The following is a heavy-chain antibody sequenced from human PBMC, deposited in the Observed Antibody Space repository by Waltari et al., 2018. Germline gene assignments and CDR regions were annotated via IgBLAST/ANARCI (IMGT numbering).Heavy chain of an antibody. V-gene: IGHV4-38-2*01. CDR3: ARPITATAAGLLGWFDP. J-gene: IGHJ5*02. D-gene: IGHD6-13*01. Sequence: QVQLQESGPGLVTPSETLSLTCAVSGYSISSGSYWGWIRPPPGKGLEWIGSIYHSGSTYYNPSLKSRVTISVDTSKNQFSLKLSSVTAADTAVYYCARPITATAAGLLGWFDPWGQGTLVTVSS. CDR1: GYSISSGSY. CDR2: IYHSGST.